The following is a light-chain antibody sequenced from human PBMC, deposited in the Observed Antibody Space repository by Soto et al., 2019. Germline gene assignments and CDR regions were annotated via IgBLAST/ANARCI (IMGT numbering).Light chain of an antibody. CDR1: QSVSSS. J-gene: IGKJ3*01. CDR2: DAS. Sequence: EIVLTQSPDTLSLSPGERATLSCRASQSVSSSLAWYQQKPGQAPRLLIYDASNRATGIPARFSGSGSGTDLTLTISSLEPEDFAVYYCQQRSNWPPEVTFGPGTKVDIK. CDR3: QQRSNWPPEVT. V-gene: IGKV3-11*01.